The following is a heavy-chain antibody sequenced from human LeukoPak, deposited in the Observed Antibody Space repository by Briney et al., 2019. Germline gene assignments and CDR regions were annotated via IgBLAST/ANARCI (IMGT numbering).Heavy chain of an antibody. J-gene: IGHJ6*02. Sequence: GGSLRLSCAASGFTFSVYSMNWVRQAPGKGLEWVSSISSSSSYIYYADSVKGRFTISRDNAKNSLYLQMNSLRAEDTAVYYCARVMYCGGDCYYYYYYGMDVWGQGTTVTVSS. CDR2: ISSSSSYI. CDR3: ARVMYCGGDCYYYYYYGMDV. D-gene: IGHD2-21*02. V-gene: IGHV3-21*01. CDR1: GFTFSVYS.